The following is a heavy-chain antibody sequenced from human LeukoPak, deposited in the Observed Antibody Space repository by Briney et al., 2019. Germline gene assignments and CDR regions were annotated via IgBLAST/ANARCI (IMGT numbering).Heavy chain of an antibody. D-gene: IGHD6-19*01. CDR2: IIPILGIA. CDR3: ARAAKVAGKNFDY. CDR1: GGTFSSYA. J-gene: IGHJ4*02. Sequence: VASVKVSCKASGGTFSSYAISWVRQAPGQGLEWMGRIIPILGIANYAQKFQGRVTIIADKSTSTAYMELSSLRSEDTAVYYCARAAKVAGKNFDYWGQGTLVTVSS. V-gene: IGHV1-69*04.